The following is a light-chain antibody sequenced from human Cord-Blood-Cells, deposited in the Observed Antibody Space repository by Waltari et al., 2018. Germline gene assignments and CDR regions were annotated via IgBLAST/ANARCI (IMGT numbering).Light chain of an antibody. CDR1: QSVSSY. Sequence: EIVLTQSPATLYLSPGARATLSCRASQSVSSYVAWYQQKPGQAPRLLIYDASNRATGIPARFSGSGSGTDFTLTISSLEPEDFAVYYCQQRSNWITFGQGTRLEIK. CDR2: DAS. V-gene: IGKV3-11*01. J-gene: IGKJ5*01. CDR3: QQRSNWIT.